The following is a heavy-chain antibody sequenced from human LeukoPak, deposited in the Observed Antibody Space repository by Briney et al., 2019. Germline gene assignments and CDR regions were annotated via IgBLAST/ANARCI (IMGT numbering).Heavy chain of an antibody. CDR2: ISYTGST. V-gene: IGHV4-59*01. D-gene: IGHD3-3*01. CDR1: GGSISSYY. J-gene: IGHJ6*02. CDR3: ARDSFFHGMDV. Sequence: SETLSLTCTVSGGSISSYYWSWIRQPPGKGLEWIGYISYTGSTNYNPPLKSRVAMSLDTSKNQFSLKLNSVTAADTAMYYCARDSFFHGMDVWGQGTTVTVSS.